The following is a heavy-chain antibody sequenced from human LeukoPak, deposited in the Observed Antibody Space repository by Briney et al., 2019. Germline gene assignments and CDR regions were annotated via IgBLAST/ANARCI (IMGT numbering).Heavy chain of an antibody. J-gene: IGHJ3*02. CDR3: ARAGRIAAARGAFDI. D-gene: IGHD6-13*01. V-gene: IGHV3-11*01. CDR2: ISSSGSTI. Sequence: GGSLRLSSAASGFTFSDYYMSWIRQAPGKGLEWVSYISSSGSTIYYADSVKGRFTISRDNAKNSLYLQMNSLRAEDTAVYYCARAGRIAAARGAFDIWGQGTMVTVSS. CDR1: GFTFSDYY.